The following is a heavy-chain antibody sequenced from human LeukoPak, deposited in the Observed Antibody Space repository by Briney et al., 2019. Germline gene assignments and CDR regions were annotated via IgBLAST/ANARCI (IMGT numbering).Heavy chain of an antibody. V-gene: IGHV4-39*01. D-gene: IGHD3-22*01. Sequence: PSETLSLTCTFSGGSISSSSFYWGWIRQPPGKGLEWIGSIYYSGSTYYNPSLKSRVTISVDTSKNQFSLNLSSVNAADTAVCYSESQALNGIIVVVITTSDYWGQGTLVTVSS. CDR3: ESQALNGIIVVVITTSDY. J-gene: IGHJ4*02. CDR1: GGSISSSSFY. CDR2: IYYSGST.